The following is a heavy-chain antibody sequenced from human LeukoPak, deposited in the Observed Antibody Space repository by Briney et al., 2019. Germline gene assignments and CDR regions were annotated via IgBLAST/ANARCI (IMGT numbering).Heavy chain of an antibody. D-gene: IGHD3-10*01. CDR3: AKSHGSESYYPLDY. J-gene: IGHJ4*02. CDR1: GFTFDDFA. CDR2: LSWNIVS. Sequence: GGSLRLSCAASGFTFDDFAMHAIHWVRQAPGKGLEWVSGLSWNIVSYADSVKGRFTISRDNAKDSLYLQMNSLRAEDTALYYCAKSHGSESYYPLDYWGQGTLVTVSS. V-gene: IGHV3-9*01.